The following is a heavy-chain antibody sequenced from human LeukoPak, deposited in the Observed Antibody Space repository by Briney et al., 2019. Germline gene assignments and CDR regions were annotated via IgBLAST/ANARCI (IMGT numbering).Heavy chain of an antibody. J-gene: IGHJ4*02. D-gene: IGHD1-1*01. CDR1: GYTFTSYG. Sequence: SVKVSCKASGYTFTSYGISWVRQAPGQGLEWMGRIIPIFGIANYAQKFQGRVTITADKSTSTAYMELSSLRSEDTAVYYCAADGLEPGFGSVSGSFDYWGQGTLVTVSS. V-gene: IGHV1-69*04. CDR3: AADGLEPGFGSVSGSFDY. CDR2: IIPIFGIA.